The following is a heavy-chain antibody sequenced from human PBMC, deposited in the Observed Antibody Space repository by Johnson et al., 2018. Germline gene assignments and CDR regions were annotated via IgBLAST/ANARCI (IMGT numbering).Heavy chain of an antibody. CDR1: GFTFSGSA. CDR3: AKELVVGASYYYYMDI. J-gene: IGHJ6*03. V-gene: IGHV3-33*06. D-gene: IGHD3-22*01. Sequence: QVQLQESGGGLVQPGGSLKLSCAASGFTFSGSAMHWVRQAPGKGLEWVAVIWHDGSHKFYADSARGRFTISRDNFKNTLYLQMNSLRAEDTAIYYCAKELVVGASYYYYMDIWGKGTTVTVSS. CDR2: IWHDGSHK.